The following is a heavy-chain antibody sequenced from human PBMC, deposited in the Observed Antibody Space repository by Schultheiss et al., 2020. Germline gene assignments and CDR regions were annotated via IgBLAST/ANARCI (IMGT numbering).Heavy chain of an antibody. J-gene: IGHJ4*02. CDR2: ISSSSSTI. Sequence: GGSLRLSCAASGFTFSSYWMHWVRQAPGKGLEWVSYISSSSSTIYYADSVKGRFTISRDNAKNSLYLQMNSLRAEDTAVYYCAKDRAPFDYWGQGTLVTVSS. V-gene: IGHV3-48*01. CDR3: AKDRAPFDY. CDR1: GFTFSSYW.